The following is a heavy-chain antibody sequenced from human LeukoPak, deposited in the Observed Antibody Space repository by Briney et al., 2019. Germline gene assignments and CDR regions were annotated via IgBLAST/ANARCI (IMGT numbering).Heavy chain of an antibody. CDR3: AREGRRGFDP. V-gene: IGHV3-48*03. CDR2: ISSSGSII. J-gene: IGHJ5*02. Sequence: PGGSLRLSCAASGFTFSNYKMNWVRQAPGKGLEWVSYISSSGSIIYYPDSVKGRFTISRDNAKNSLYLQMNSLRAEDTAVYYCAREGRRGFDPWGQGTLVTVSS. CDR1: GFTFSNYK.